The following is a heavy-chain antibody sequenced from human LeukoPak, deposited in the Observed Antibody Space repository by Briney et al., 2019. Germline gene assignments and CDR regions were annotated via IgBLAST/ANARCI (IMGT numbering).Heavy chain of an antibody. Sequence: SETLSLTCAVSGGSISSGGYSWSWIRQPPGKGLEWIGYIYHSGSTNYSPSLKSRVTISVDTSKNQFSLKLSSVTAADTAVYYCARYNKRYSSSSPYYYYYYGMDVWGQGTTVTVSS. CDR1: GGSISSGGYS. CDR2: IYHSGST. J-gene: IGHJ6*02. D-gene: IGHD6-6*01. V-gene: IGHV4-30-2*01. CDR3: ARYNKRYSSSSPYYYYYYGMDV.